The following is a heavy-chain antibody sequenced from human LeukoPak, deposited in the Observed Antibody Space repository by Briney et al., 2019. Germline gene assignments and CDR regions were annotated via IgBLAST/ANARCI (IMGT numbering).Heavy chain of an antibody. Sequence: GSLRLSCAASGFTVSSNYMSWVRQAPGKGLEWVSVIYSGGSTYYADSVKGRFTISRDNSKNTLYLQMNSLRAEDTAVYYCARDQLLKAVAYYYYYGMDVWGQGTTVTVSS. CDR2: IYSGGST. CDR1: GFTVSSNY. V-gene: IGHV3-66*01. CDR3: ARDQLLKAVAYYYYYGMDV. D-gene: IGHD6-19*01. J-gene: IGHJ6*02.